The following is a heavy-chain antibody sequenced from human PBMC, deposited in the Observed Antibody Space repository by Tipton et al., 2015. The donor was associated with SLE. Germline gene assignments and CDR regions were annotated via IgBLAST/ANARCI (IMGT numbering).Heavy chain of an antibody. CDR2: IYYSGST. CDR1: GGSISSSSYY. D-gene: IGHD6-19*01. V-gene: IGHV4-39*07. CDR3: ARRSSGWRPAGWFDP. J-gene: IGHJ5*02. Sequence: LRLSCTVSGGSISSSSYYWGWIRQPPGKGLEWIGSIYYSGSTYYNPSLKSRVTISVDTSKNQFSLKLSSVTAADTAVYYCARRSSGWRPAGWFDPWGQGTLVTVSS.